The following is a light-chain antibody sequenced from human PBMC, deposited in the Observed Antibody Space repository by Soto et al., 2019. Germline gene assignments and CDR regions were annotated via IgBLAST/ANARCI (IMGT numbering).Light chain of an antibody. Sequence: QSVLTQPASASGSPGQSITISCTGSSSDVGSYSLVSWYQHHPGKAPELMIYEVSKRPSGVSNRFSGSKSGNTASLTISGLQAEDEADYYCCSYAGGSTYVFGSGTKVTVL. J-gene: IGLJ1*01. CDR3: CSYAGGSTYV. CDR2: EVS. V-gene: IGLV2-23*02. CDR1: SSDVGSYSL.